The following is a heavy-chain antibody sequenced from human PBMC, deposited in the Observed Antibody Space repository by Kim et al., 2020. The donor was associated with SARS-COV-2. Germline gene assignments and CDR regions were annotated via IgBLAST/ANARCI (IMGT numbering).Heavy chain of an antibody. V-gene: IGHV1-69*04. D-gene: IGHD3-9*01. Sequence: SVKVSCKASGGTFSSYAISWVRQAPGQGLEWMGRIIPILGIANYAQKFQGRVTITADKSTSTAYMELSSLRSEDTAGYYCATQGSPIVRYFDWLPSYYM. CDR2: IIPILGIA. CDR1: GGTFSSYA. CDR3: ATQGSPIVRYFDWLPSYYM. J-gene: IGHJ6*03.